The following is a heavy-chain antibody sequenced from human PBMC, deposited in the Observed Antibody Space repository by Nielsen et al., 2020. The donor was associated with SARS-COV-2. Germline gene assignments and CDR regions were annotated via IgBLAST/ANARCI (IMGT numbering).Heavy chain of an antibody. CDR3: ARSRLVTYFSPSGTKGAMDV. J-gene: IGHJ6*02. Sequence: ASVKVSYKASGYSFTSYDINWVRQAPGHGLEWMGWMNPNSGNTGYAQKFQGRVTMTRNTSTGTAHMELTSLRSEDTAVYYCARSRLVTYFSPSGTKGAMDVWGQGTTVTVSS. CDR2: MNPNSGNT. D-gene: IGHD3-10*01. CDR1: GYSFTSYD. V-gene: IGHV1-8*01.